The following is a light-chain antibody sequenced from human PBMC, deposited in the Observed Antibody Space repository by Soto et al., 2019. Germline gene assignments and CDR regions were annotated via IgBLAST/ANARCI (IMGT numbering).Light chain of an antibody. Sequence: IQMTQSPSAVSGSVGDRVPMSCRASQTISSWLAWYQQKPGKAPKLLIYKASTLKSGVPSRFSGSGSGTEFTLTISSLQPDDFATYYCQHYNSCSESFGQGAKVDI. CDR3: QHYNSCSES. CDR2: KAS. V-gene: IGKV1-5*03. J-gene: IGKJ1*01. CDR1: QTISSW.